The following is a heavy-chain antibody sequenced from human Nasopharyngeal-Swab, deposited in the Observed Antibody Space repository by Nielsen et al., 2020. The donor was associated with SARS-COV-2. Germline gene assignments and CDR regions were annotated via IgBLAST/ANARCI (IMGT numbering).Heavy chain of an antibody. Sequence: SETLSLTCTVSGGSISSYYWSWIRQPPGKGLEWIGYIYYSGSTNYNPSLKSRATISVDTSKNQFSLKLSSVTAADTAVYYCARGRYSSSWYGLIWYFDLWGRGTLVTVSS. CDR1: GGSISSYY. CDR3: ARGRYSSSWYGLIWYFDL. D-gene: IGHD6-13*01. J-gene: IGHJ2*01. CDR2: IYYSGST. V-gene: IGHV4-59*12.